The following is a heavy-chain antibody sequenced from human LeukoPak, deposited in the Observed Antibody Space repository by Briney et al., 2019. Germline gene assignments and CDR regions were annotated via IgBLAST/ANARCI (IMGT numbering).Heavy chain of an antibody. Sequence: GGALRLSCSASGFTFSSYTMNWVRQAPGKGLEWVSSISSNSSYMYYADSLKGRFTISRDNAKNSLYLQMNSLRAEDTAVYYCARDRDVPALGMDVWGQGTTVTVSS. CDR2: ISSNSSYM. CDR3: ARDRDVPALGMDV. V-gene: IGHV3-21*06. CDR1: GFTFSSYT. J-gene: IGHJ6*02.